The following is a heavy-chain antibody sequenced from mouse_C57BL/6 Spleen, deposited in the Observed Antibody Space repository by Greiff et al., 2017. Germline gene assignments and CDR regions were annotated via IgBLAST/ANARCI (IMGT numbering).Heavy chain of an antibody. V-gene: IGHV1-15*01. CDR1: GYTFTDYE. CDR3: TRWLHGAMDY. J-gene: IGHJ4*01. D-gene: IGHD2-2*01. Sequence: QVQLKESGAELVRPGASVTLSCKASGYTFTDYEMHWVKQTPVHGLEWIGAIDPETGGTAYNQKFKGKAILTADKSSSTAYMELRSLTSEDSAVYYCTRWLHGAMDYWGQGTSVTVSS. CDR2: IDPETGGT.